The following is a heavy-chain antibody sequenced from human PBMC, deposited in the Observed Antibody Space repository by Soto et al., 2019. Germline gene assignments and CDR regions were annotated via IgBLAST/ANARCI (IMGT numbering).Heavy chain of an antibody. D-gene: IGHD2-8*02. CDR3: AKSTGGTANGLDV. Sequence: LRLSCAASGFSFGDYAMHWVRQAPGKGLEWVSGISWKSGSIGYADSVKGRFTISRDNAKNSLYLQMNSLRAEDTALYYCAKSTGGTANGLDVWGQGTTVTVSS. CDR2: ISWKSGSI. J-gene: IGHJ6*02. CDR1: GFSFGDYA. V-gene: IGHV3-9*01.